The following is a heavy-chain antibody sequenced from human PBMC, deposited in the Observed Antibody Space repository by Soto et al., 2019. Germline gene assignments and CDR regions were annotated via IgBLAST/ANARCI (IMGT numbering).Heavy chain of an antibody. CDR2: IYSSGST. V-gene: IGHV4-61*01. D-gene: IGHD3-22*01. CDR1: GGSVSSGSYY. J-gene: IGHJ4*02. Sequence: PSETLSLTCTVSGGSVSSGSYYWSWIRQPPGKGLEWIGYIYSSGSTSYNPSLKSRVTISVDTSKNQFSLKLSSVTAADTAVYYCATYDSGGKFDFWGQGTLVTVSS. CDR3: ATYDSGGKFDF.